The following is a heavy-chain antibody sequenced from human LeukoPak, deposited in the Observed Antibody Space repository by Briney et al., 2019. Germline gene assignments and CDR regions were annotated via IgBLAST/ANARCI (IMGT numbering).Heavy chain of an antibody. J-gene: IGHJ4*02. CDR3: ARAAYYYDGSGYYLGD. CDR1: GYTFTSYY. CDR2: INPNSGGT. Sequence: GASVTVSCKASGYTFTSYYMHWVRQAPGQGLEWMGRINPNSGGTNYAQKFQARVTMTRDTSISTAYMELSRLRSDDTALYYCARAAYYYDGSGYYLGDWGQGTLVTVSS. V-gene: IGHV1-2*06. D-gene: IGHD3-22*01.